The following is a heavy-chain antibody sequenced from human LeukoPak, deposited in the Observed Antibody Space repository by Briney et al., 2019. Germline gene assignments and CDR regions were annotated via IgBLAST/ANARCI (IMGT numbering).Heavy chain of an antibody. Sequence: GGSLRLSCAASGFNFSSYWVHWVRQAPGKGLVWVSLIKTDAITTIYADSVKGRFTVSRDHAKNTMDLQLNSLRAEDTAVYYCYGANAEHWGQGTLVTVSS. CDR3: YGANAEH. CDR2: IKTDAITT. CDR1: GFNFSSYW. J-gene: IGHJ1*01. V-gene: IGHV3-74*01. D-gene: IGHD4-23*01.